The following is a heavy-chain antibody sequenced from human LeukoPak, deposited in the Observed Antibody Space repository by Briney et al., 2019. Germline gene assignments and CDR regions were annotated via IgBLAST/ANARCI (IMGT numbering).Heavy chain of an antibody. CDR1: GGSISSYY. Sequence: SQTLSLTRTVSGGSISSYYWSWIRQPPGRGLEWIGYIYYSGSTNYNSSLKSRVTISVDTSKSQFSLKLSSVTAADTAVYYCARDRYGSGSYYIPGAVDIWGQGTMVTVSS. J-gene: IGHJ3*02. CDR2: IYYSGST. CDR3: ARDRYGSGSYYIPGAVDI. D-gene: IGHD3-10*01. V-gene: IGHV4-59*12.